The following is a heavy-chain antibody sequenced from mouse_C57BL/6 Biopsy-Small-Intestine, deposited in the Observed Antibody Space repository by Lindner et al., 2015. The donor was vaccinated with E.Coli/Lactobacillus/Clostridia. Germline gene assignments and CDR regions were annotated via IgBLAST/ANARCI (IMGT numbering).Heavy chain of an antibody. CDR3: ARHYGNSYFDY. Sequence: VQLQESGPELVKPGASVKISCKASGYAFSSSWMNWVKQRPGKGLEWIGRIYPGDGDTNYNGKFKGKATLTADKSSSTAYMQLSSLTSEDSAVYFCARHYGNSYFDYWGQGTTLTVSS. D-gene: IGHD2-1*01. CDR2: IYPGDGDT. J-gene: IGHJ2*01. V-gene: IGHV1-82*01. CDR1: GYAFSSSW.